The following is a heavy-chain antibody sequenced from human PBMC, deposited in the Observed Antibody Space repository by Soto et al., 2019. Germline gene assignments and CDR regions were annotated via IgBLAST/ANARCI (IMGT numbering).Heavy chain of an antibody. D-gene: IGHD2-15*01. CDR1: GGSFSGYY. CDR2: IYHSGST. Sequence: SETLSLTCAVYGGSFSGYYWSWIRQPPGKGLEWIGSIYHSGSTYYNPSLKSRVTISVDTSKNQFSLKLSSVTAADTAVYYCAREDCSGGSCYTNWFDPWGQGTLVTVSS. J-gene: IGHJ5*02. V-gene: IGHV4-34*01. CDR3: AREDCSGGSCYTNWFDP.